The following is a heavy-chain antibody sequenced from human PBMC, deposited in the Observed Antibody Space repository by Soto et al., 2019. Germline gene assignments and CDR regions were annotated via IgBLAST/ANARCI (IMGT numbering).Heavy chain of an antibody. Sequence: EVQLLESGGGLVQPGGSLRLSCAASGFTFGSNAMSWVRQAPGKGLEWVSVISGGGVNTYYADSVKGRFTISRDNSKNTLYLQMNSLRADDTAVYYCAKVTSGYWGQGTLVTVSS. D-gene: IGHD3-10*01. V-gene: IGHV3-23*01. CDR3: AKVTSGY. J-gene: IGHJ4*02. CDR2: ISGGGVNT. CDR1: GFTFGSNA.